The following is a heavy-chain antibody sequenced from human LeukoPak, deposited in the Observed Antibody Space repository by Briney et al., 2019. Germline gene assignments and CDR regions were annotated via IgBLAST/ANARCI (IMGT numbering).Heavy chain of an antibody. D-gene: IGHD3-3*01. CDR3: ATYDSWSGYNIAY. V-gene: IGHV3-7*03. CDR1: GFTLSSRW. J-gene: IGHJ4*02. CDR2: INRDGSEK. Sequence: GGSLRLSCVVSGFTLSSRWMMWVRQAPGKGLEWMTNINRDGSEKNYVDSVKGRFTITRDNAENSLYLQMNSLKVEDTAIYYWATYDSWSGYNIAYWGQGTLVTVSS.